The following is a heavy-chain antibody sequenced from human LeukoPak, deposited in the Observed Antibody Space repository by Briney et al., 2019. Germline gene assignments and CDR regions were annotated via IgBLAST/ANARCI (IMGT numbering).Heavy chain of an antibody. Sequence: QPGRSLRLSCAASGFTFSSYAMHWVRQAPGKGLEWVAVISYDGSNKYYAVSVKGRFTISRDNSKNTLYLQMNSLRAEDTAVYYCARDTDYYDSSYYFDYWGQGTLVTVSS. CDR1: GFTFSSYA. CDR3: ARDTDYYDSSYYFDY. CDR2: ISYDGSNK. J-gene: IGHJ4*02. D-gene: IGHD3-22*01. V-gene: IGHV3-30-3*01.